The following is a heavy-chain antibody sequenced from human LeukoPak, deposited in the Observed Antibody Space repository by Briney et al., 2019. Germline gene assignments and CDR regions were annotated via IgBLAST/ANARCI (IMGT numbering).Heavy chain of an antibody. V-gene: IGHV3-38-3*01. CDR1: GFTVSSNE. CDR3: ARVGDFWSGYYLGAYDI. D-gene: IGHD3-3*01. CDR2: ISGAST. J-gene: IGHJ3*02. Sequence: GGSLRLSCAVSGFTVSSNEMTWVRQAPGKGQEWVSYISGASTFYADSRKGRFTISRDNSKNTLHLQMNSLRAEDTAVYYCARVGDFWSGYYLGAYDIWGQGTMVTVSS.